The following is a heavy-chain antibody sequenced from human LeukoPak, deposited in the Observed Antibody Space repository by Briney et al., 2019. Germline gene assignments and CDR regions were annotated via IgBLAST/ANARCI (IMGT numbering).Heavy chain of an antibody. CDR2: IYYSGSA. CDR3: ARCSSTSPYYFGY. D-gene: IGHD2-2*01. V-gene: IGHV4-59*01. J-gene: IGHJ4*02. Sequence: SETLSLTCTFSGGSISSYYWSWIRQPPGKGLEWIGYIYYSGSANYNPSLKSRVTISVDTSKNQFSLKLSSVTAADTAVYYCARCSSTSPYYFGYWGQGTLVTVSS. CDR1: GGSISSYY.